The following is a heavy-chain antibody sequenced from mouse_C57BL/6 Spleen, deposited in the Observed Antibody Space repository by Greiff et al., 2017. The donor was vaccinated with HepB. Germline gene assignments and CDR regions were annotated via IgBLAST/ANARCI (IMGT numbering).Heavy chain of an antibody. D-gene: IGHD2-3*01. CDR3: ARRDGYYVHWYFDV. CDR1: GFTFSDYG. J-gene: IGHJ1*03. Sequence: EVQLVESGGGLVKPGGSLKLSCAASGFTFSDYGMHWVRQAPEKGLEWVAYISSGSSTIYYADTVKGRFTISRDNAKNTLFLQMTSLRSEDTAMYYCARRDGYYVHWYFDVWGTRTTVTVSS. V-gene: IGHV5-17*01. CDR2: ISSGSSTI.